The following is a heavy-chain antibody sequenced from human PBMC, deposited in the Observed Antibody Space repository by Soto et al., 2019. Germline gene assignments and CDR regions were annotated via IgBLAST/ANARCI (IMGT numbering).Heavy chain of an antibody. D-gene: IGHD3-16*02. Sequence: EVQLLESGGGLVQPGGSLRLSCAASGFTFSSYAMSWVRQAPGKGLEWVSAISGSGGSTYYADSVKGRFTISRDNSKNTLYLQMNSLRADDTAVYYCAKVVSYDYIWGSYRYGYWGQGTLVTVSS. CDR3: AKVVSYDYIWGSYRYGY. CDR2: ISGSGGST. J-gene: IGHJ4*02. V-gene: IGHV3-23*01. CDR1: GFTFSSYA.